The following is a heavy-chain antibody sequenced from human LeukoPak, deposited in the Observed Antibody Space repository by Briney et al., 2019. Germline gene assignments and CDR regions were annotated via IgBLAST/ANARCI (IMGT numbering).Heavy chain of an antibody. D-gene: IGHD1-20*01. CDR1: GYTFTSYY. CDR2: INPSGGST. CDR3: ARGLITGTTTAGLDY. J-gene: IGHJ4*02. V-gene: IGHV1-46*01. Sequence: ASVKVSCKASGYTFTSYYMHWVRQAPGQGLEWMGMINPSGGSTSYAQKFQGRVTMTRDTSTSTVYMELSSLRSEDTAVYYCARGLITGTTTAGLDYWGQGTLVTVSS.